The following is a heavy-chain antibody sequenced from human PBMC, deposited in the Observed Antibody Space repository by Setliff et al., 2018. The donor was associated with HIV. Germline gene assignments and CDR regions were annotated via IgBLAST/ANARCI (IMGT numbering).Heavy chain of an antibody. CDR3: AKVPLFVVVPAALGGMDV. J-gene: IGHJ6*02. Sequence: PGGSLRLSCAASGFTFSGYAMNWVRQAPGKGLVWVAVISYDERQKYYGDSVRGRFTISRDNSKNTLYLQMNTLRVEDTAVYYCAKVPLFVVVPAALGGMDVWGQGTTVTVSS. D-gene: IGHD2-2*01. CDR1: GFTFSGYA. CDR2: ISYDERQK. V-gene: IGHV3-30*04.